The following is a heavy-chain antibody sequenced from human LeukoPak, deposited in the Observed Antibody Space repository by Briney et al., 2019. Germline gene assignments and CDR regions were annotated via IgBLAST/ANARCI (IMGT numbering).Heavy chain of an antibody. CDR1: GYSISSGYY. Sequence: SETLSLTCAVSGYSISSGYYWGWIRQPPGKGLEWIGSIYYSGSTYYNPSLKSRVTISVDTSKNQFSLKLSSVTAADTAVYYCARHSSRDIPVLLWFGELFPPFDYWGQGTLVTVSS. CDR3: ARHSSRDIPVLLWFGELFPPFDY. CDR2: IYYSGST. V-gene: IGHV4-38-2*01. D-gene: IGHD3-10*01. J-gene: IGHJ4*02.